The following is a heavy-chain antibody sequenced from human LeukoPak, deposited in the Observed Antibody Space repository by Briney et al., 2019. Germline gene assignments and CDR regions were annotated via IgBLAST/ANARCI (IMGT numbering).Heavy chain of an antibody. Sequence: PSETLSLTCTVSGGSISSYYWSWIRQPRGKGLEWIGYIYYSGSTNYNPSLKSRVTISVDTSKNQFSLKLSSVTAADTAVYYCARYGSGSYREFDSWGQGTLVTVSS. CDR3: ARYGSGSYREFDS. J-gene: IGHJ4*02. CDR2: IYYSGST. V-gene: IGHV4-59*01. CDR1: GGSISSYY. D-gene: IGHD3-10*01.